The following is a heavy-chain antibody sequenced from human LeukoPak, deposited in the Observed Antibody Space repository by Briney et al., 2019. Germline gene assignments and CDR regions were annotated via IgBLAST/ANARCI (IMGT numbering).Heavy chain of an antibody. Sequence: GGSLRLSCAASGFTFDDYAMHWVRQAPRKGLEWVSGISWNSGSIGYADSVKSRFTISRDNAKNSLYLQMNSLRAEDTALYYCAKDFRGTSYDSSGYYVGAFDYWGQGTLVTVSS. CDR3: AKDFRGTSYDSSGYYVGAFDY. V-gene: IGHV3-9*01. D-gene: IGHD3-22*01. CDR1: GFTFDDYA. CDR2: ISWNSGSI. J-gene: IGHJ4*02.